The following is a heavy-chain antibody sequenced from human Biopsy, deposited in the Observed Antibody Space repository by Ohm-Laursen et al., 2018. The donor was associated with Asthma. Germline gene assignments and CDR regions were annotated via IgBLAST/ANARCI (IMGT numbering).Heavy chain of an antibody. J-gene: IGHJ4*02. CDR3: ARGDGSGWSHYYFDY. Sequence: SLTLSCAASGFTVSRDHMFWVRQAPGKGLEWVSVIYSGGTSHTADSVRGRFTISRDFSKNTLHLQMHSLRVEDTAVYYCARGDGSGWSHYYFDYWGQGTLVTVSS. CDR2: IYSGGTS. V-gene: IGHV3-53*01. CDR1: GFTVSRDH. D-gene: IGHD6-19*01.